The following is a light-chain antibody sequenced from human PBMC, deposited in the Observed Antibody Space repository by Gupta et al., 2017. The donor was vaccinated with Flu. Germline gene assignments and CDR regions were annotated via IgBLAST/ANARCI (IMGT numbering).Light chain of an antibody. CDR1: SSDVGGSNY. J-gene: IGLJ2*01. V-gene: IGLV2-14*01. Sequence: QSALTQPAHVSGSPGQSITISCTGTSSDVGGSNYVSWYLQHPGKAPKLMIYEVSNRPSGVSNRFSGSKSGNTASLTISGLQAEDEANYYCTSYTSITSSVVFGEGTKLTVL. CDR2: EVS. CDR3: TSYTSITSSVV.